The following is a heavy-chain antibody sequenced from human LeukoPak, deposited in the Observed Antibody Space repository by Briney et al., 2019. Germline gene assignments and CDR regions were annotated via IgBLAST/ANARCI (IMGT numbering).Heavy chain of an antibody. V-gene: IGHV1-18*01. CDR3: ARGEPTYYDILTGYTTMYYFDY. J-gene: IGHJ4*02. Sequence: ASVKVSCKASGYTFTSYGISWVRQAPGQGLEWMGWISAYNGNTNYAQKLQGRVTMTTDTSTSTAYMELRSLRSDYTAVYYCARGEPTYYDILTGYTTMYYFDYWGQGTLVTVSS. D-gene: IGHD3-9*01. CDR2: ISAYNGNT. CDR1: GYTFTSYG.